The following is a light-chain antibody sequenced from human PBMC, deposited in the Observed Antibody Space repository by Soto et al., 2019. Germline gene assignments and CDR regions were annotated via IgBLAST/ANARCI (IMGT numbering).Light chain of an antibody. CDR2: SAS. J-gene: IGKJ3*01. CDR1: QYISTW. CDR3: QQGRTSPFS. V-gene: IGKV1D-12*01. Sequence: DIQMTQSPSFVSASVGDRVTLTCRASQYISTWLAWYQQRLGEAPRLLIFSASTLKNGIPARFSGSGSGTDFTLTISGLQPEDFATYYCQQGRTSPFSFGPGX.